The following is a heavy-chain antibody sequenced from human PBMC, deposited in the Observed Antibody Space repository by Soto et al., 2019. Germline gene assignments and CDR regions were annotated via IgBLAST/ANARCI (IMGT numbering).Heavy chain of an antibody. J-gene: IGHJ5*02. CDR3: ARAMVRGVIYWFDP. CDR2: ISSSSSYI. CDR1: EFTFSTYS. Sequence: PGGSLRLSCAASEFTFSTYSMNWVRQAPGKGLEWVSSISSSSSYIYYADSVKGRFTISRDNAKNSLYLQMNSLRAEDTAVYYCARAMVRGVIYWFDPWGQGTLVTVSS. D-gene: IGHD3-10*01. V-gene: IGHV3-21*01.